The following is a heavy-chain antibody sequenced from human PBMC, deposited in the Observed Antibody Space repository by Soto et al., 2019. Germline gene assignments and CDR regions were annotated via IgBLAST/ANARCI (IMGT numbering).Heavy chain of an antibody. CDR3: AREEAFLGLRYFDWPQGNWFDP. CDR2: ISSSSSYI. D-gene: IGHD3-9*01. V-gene: IGHV3-21*01. CDR1: GFTFSSYS. Sequence: GSLRLSCAASGFTFSSYSMNWVRQAPGKGLEWVSSISSSSSYIYYADSVKGRFTIPRDNAKNSLYLQMNSLRAEDTAVYYCAREEAFLGLRYFDWPQGNWFDPWGQGTLVTVSS. J-gene: IGHJ5*02.